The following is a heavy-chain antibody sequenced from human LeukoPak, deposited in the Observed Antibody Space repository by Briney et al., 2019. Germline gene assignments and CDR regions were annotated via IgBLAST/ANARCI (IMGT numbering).Heavy chain of an antibody. CDR1: GFTFSDHY. V-gene: IGHV3-11*05. Sequence: GGSLRLSCAASGFTFSDHYMSWIRQAPGKGLEWVSYISSSSSFTNYADSVKGRFTISRDNAKTSLYLQMNSLRAEDTAVYYCARDRYSSSWFDIWGQGQRSPFLQ. D-gene: IGHD6-13*01. J-gene: IGHJ3*02. CDR2: ISSSSSFT. CDR3: ARDRYSSSWFDI.